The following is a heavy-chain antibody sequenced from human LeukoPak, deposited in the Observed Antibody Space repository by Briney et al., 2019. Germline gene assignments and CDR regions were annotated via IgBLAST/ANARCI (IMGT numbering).Heavy chain of an antibody. CDR2: IYYSGST. CDR1: GGSISSSSYY. CDR3: ARERGELVPDAFDI. V-gene: IGHV4-39*07. Sequence: SETLSPTCTVSGGSISSSSYYWGWIRQPPGKGLEWIGSIYYSGSTYYNPSLKSRVTISVDTSKNQFSLKLSSVTAADTAVYYCARERGELVPDAFDIWGQGTMVTVSS. J-gene: IGHJ3*02. D-gene: IGHD6-13*01.